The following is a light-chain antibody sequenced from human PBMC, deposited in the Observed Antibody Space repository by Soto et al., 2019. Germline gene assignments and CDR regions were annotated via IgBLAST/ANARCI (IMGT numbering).Light chain of an antibody. V-gene: IGLV2-14*01. J-gene: IGLJ1*01. Sequence: QSALTQPASVSASPGQSIAIACTGTSSDVGGYDYVAWYQQHPEKAPKLILYEVTKRPSGVSNRFAGSQSGNTAPLTISGLQPGDESDYYCSSHTSGDTRVFGSGTKLTVL. CDR3: SSHTSGDTRV. CDR1: SSDVGGYDY. CDR2: EVT.